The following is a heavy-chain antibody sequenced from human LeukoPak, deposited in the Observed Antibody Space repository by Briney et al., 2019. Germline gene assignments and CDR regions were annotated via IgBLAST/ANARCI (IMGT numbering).Heavy chain of an antibody. J-gene: IGHJ4*02. D-gene: IGHD3-3*01. V-gene: IGHV3-23*01. CDR1: GFTFSSYA. Sequence: GESLRLSCAASGFTFSSYALSWVRQAPGKGLEWVSGITGRGYSTYYEDSVKGRFTISRDNSESKVYLQMNSLRAGDTAVYYCAKDLYSDFWSGVEIDSWGRETLVTVSS. CDR3: AKDLYSDFWSGVEIDS. CDR2: ITGRGYST.